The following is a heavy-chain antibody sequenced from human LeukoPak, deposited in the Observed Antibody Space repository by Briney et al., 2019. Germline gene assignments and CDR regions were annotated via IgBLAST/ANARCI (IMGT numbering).Heavy chain of an antibody. CDR3: ASGERTGYCSGGSCYYYYYGMDV. CDR2: INPNSGGT. J-gene: IGHJ6*02. CDR1: GYTFTSYG. D-gene: IGHD2-15*01. Sequence: ASVKVSCKASGYTFTSYGVSWVRQAPGQGLEWMGWINPNSGGTNYAQKFQGRVTMTRDTSISTAYMELSRLRSDDTAVYYCASGERTGYCSGGSCYYYYYGMDVWGQGTTVTVSS. V-gene: IGHV1-2*02.